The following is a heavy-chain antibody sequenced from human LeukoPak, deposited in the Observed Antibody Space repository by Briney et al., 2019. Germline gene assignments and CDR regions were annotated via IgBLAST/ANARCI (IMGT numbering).Heavy chain of an antibody. CDR3: ATASDYYYDSRQEDAFDI. J-gene: IGHJ3*02. CDR1: GYTLTELS. CDR2: FDPEDGET. V-gene: IGHV1-24*01. D-gene: IGHD3-22*01. Sequence: GASVKVSCKVSGYTLTELSMHWVRQAPGKGLEWMGGFDPEDGETIYAQKFQGRVTMTDDTSTDTAYMELNSLRSEDTAVYYCATASDYYYDSRQEDAFDIWGQGTMVTVSS.